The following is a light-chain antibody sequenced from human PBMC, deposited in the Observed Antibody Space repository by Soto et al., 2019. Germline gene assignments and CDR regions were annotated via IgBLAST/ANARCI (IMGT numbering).Light chain of an antibody. Sequence: QLVLTQPPSASGTPGQRVTISCSGSSSNIGSNYVYWYQQLPGTAPKLLIYRNNQRPSGVPDRFSGSKSGTSASLAISGLRSEDEADYYCAAWDDSLSVPLFGGGTKLTVL. CDR1: SSNIGSNY. CDR3: AAWDDSLSVPL. CDR2: RNN. V-gene: IGLV1-47*01. J-gene: IGLJ2*01.